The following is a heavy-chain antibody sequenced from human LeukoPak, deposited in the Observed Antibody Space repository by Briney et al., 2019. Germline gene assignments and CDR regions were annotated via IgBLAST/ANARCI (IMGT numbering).Heavy chain of an antibody. D-gene: IGHD6-19*01. CDR3: AKTTAGYSSGRYPGWPVDY. CDR2: ISGSGGST. V-gene: IGHV3-23*01. CDR1: GFAFNSYA. J-gene: IGHJ4*02. Sequence: GGSLRLSCAASGFAFNSYAMYWVRQAPGKGLEWVSGISGSGGSTYHADSVKGRFSISRDNSRNTVFLQMHSLRAEDTALYYCAKTTAGYSSGRYPGWPVDYWGQGTLVTVSS.